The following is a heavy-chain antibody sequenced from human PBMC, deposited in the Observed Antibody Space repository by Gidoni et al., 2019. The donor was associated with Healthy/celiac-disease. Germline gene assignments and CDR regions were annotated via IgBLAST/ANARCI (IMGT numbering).Heavy chain of an antibody. CDR3: TRYQVNDMVVVAATLDY. CDR1: GLTFGDSA. D-gene: IGHD2-15*01. CDR2: IRSKAYGGTT. J-gene: IGHJ4*02. V-gene: IGHV3-49*03. Sequence: EVQLVESGGGLVQPGRSLRLSCTASGLTFGDSALRWFRQAPGKGLEWVGFIRSKAYGGTTEYAASVKGRFTSSRDDSKSIAYLQMNSLKTEDTAVYYCTRYQVNDMVVVAATLDYWGQGTLVTVSS.